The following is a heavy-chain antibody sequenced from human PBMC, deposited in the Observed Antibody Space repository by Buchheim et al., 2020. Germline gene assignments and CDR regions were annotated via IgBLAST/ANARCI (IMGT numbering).Heavy chain of an antibody. CDR1: ELNVYSSY. Sequence: EVQLVESGGGLVKPGGSLRLSCAASELNVYSSYMSWVRQAPGKGLEWVSLLYSSGSTFYTDSAKGRFTISRDSSKNTLHLQMDNLRAEDTALYYCASFRFSEWYFDYWGQGIL. V-gene: IGHV3-66*02. CDR2: LYSSGST. J-gene: IGHJ4*02. D-gene: IGHD3-3*01. CDR3: ASFRFSEWYFDY.